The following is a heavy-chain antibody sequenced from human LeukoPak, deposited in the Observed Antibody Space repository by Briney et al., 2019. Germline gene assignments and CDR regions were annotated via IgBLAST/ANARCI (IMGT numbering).Heavy chain of an antibody. J-gene: IGHJ4*02. V-gene: IGHV4-34*01. CDR3: ARGSGSTSWRLFDY. CDR2: INHSGST. D-gene: IGHD2-2*01. CDR1: GGSFSGYY. Sequence: SETLSLTCAVYGGSFSGYYWSWIRQPPGKGLEWIGEINHSGSTNYNPSLKSRVTISVDTSKNQFSLELSSVTAADTAVYYCARGSGSTSWRLFDYWGQGTLVTVSS.